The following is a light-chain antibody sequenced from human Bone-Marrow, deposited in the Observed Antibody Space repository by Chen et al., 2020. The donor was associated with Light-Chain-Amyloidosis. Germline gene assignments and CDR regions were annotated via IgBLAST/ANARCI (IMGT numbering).Light chain of an antibody. CDR1: DLPKKY. J-gene: IGLJ2*01. V-gene: IGLV3-25*03. CDR2: RET. Sequence: SYELTQPPSVSVSPGQTARITCSGDDLPKKYAYWYQQKPGQAPVLVIHRETERPSGISERFSGSSSGTTATLTISGVQAEDEADYHCQSADSSGTYEVRFGGGTKLTVL. CDR3: QSADSSGTYEVR.